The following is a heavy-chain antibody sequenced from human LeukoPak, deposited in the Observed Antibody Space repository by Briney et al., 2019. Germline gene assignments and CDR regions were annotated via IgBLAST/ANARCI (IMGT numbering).Heavy chain of an antibody. Sequence: GGSLRLSCAASVFTFSSHSMHWVRQAPCKGLEWVAVISYDGSNKYYADSVKGRFTISRDNSKNTLYLQMNSLRAEDTAVYYCARDYVGATTPYFDYWGQGTLVTVSS. D-gene: IGHD1-26*01. CDR1: VFTFSSHS. V-gene: IGHV3-30-3*01. CDR2: ISYDGSNK. J-gene: IGHJ4*02. CDR3: ARDYVGATTPYFDY.